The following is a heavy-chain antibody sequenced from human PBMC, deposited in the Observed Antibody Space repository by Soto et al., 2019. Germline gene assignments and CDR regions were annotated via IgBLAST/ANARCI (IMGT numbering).Heavy chain of an antibody. CDR2: INAGNGNT. J-gene: IGHJ4*02. V-gene: IGHV1-3*01. D-gene: IGHD3-3*01. CDR1: GYILTSYS. CDR3: AREHDCWINYSFDY. Sequence: QVQHVQSGAEVKKPGASVKVSCEASGYILTSYSIQWVRQVPGQRLEWMGWINAGNGNTKYSQRFQGRVTINRDTCARTAYMALSSLKSEDTAVYYCAREHDCWINYSFDYWGQGSLVTGSS.